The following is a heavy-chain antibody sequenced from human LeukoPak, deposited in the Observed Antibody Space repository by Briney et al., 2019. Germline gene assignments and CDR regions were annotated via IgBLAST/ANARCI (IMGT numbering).Heavy chain of an antibody. V-gene: IGHV1-2*06. CDR3: ARVVYYYDSSGYEY. D-gene: IGHD3-22*01. Sequence: ASVKVSCKASGYTLTGHYMHWVRQAPGQGLEWMGRINPNSGGTNYAQKFQGRVNMTRDTSISTAYMELSRLRSDDTAVYYCARVVYYYDSSGYEYWGQGTLVTVSS. J-gene: IGHJ4*02. CDR1: GYTLTGHY. CDR2: INPNSGGT.